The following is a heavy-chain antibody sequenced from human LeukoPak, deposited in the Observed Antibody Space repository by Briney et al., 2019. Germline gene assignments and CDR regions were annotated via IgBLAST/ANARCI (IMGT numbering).Heavy chain of an antibody. Sequence: GGSLRLSCAASGFTFSSYGMHWVRQAPGKGLEWVAVISYDGSNKYYVDSVKGRFTISRDNSKNTLYLQMNSLRAEDTAVYYCVSTVDSHYYYYYMDVWGKGTTVTVSS. D-gene: IGHD5-12*01. V-gene: IGHV3-30*03. CDR1: GFTFSSYG. CDR3: VSTVDSHYYYYYMDV. CDR2: ISYDGSNK. J-gene: IGHJ6*03.